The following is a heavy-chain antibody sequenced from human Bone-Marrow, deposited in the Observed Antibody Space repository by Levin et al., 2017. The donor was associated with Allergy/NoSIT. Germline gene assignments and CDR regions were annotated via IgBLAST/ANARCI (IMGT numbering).Heavy chain of an antibody. D-gene: IGHD4-17*01. CDR1: GYTFTNYD. Sequence: ASVKVSCKASGYTFTNYDINWVRQATGQGLEWMGWMNPKSGYTGYAQKFQGRVTMTKSTSISTAYMELSSLRSEDTAVYYCARTYGDLDYWGQGTLVTVSS. J-gene: IGHJ4*02. V-gene: IGHV1-8*01. CDR3: ARTYGDLDY. CDR2: MNPKSGYT.